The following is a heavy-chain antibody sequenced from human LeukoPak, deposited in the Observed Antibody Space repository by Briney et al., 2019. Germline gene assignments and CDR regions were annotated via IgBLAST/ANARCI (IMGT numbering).Heavy chain of an antibody. CDR2: IKLDVSET. J-gene: IGHJ6*03. V-gene: IGHV3-7*01. Sequence: GGSLRLSCAASGLTFSSYAMMWLRQAPGKGLEWVANIKLDVSETYYVDSVRGRFTISRDNTKNSLYLQMNSLRAEDTAVYYCARKALGSTYYYMDVWGKGTTVTVSS. CDR3: ARKALGSTYYYMDV. CDR1: GLTFSSYA. D-gene: IGHD2-2*01.